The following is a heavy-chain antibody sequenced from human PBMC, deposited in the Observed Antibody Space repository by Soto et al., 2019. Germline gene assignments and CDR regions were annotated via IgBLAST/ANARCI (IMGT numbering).Heavy chain of an antibody. CDR1: GISVNNNY. V-gene: IGHV3-53*01. D-gene: IGHD2-15*01. CDR2: LYSNGGT. CDR3: ARGYCSGGSCYVFDL. J-gene: IGHJ4*02. Sequence: GGSLRLSCAASGISVNNNYMSWVRQAPGKGLEWVSVLYSNGGTHYADSLKGRFTISRDTSRNTVFLNMSSLRPEDTAVYYCARGYCSGGSCYVFDLWGQGTKVTVSS.